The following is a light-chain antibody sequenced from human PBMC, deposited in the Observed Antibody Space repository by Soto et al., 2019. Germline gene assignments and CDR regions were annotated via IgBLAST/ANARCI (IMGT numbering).Light chain of an antibody. Sequence: QSVLTQPASVSGSPGQSITISCTGTSSDVGSYNYVSWYQQHPGKAPKLMIYEVSDRPSGISSRFSGSKSGNTASLTISGLKTEDEADYYCSSYTRSSTLFGTGTKVTV. V-gene: IGLV2-14*01. CDR1: SSDVGSYNY. CDR2: EVS. CDR3: SSYTRSSTL. J-gene: IGLJ1*01.